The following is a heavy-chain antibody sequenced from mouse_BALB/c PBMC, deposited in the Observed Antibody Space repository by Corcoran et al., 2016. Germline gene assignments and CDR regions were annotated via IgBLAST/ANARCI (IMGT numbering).Heavy chain of an antibody. D-gene: IGHD2-1*01. CDR3: AREVPGGNPFDY. V-gene: IGHV1S136*01. CDR2: IYPYNDGT. Sequence: EVQLQQSGPELVKPGASVTMYCKASGYTFTSYVMHWVKQKPGQGLEWIGYIYPYNDGTKYTEKFKGKATLTSDKSSSTAYMELSSLTSEDSAVYYCAREVPGGNPFDYWGQGTTLTVSS. CDR1: GYTFTSYV. J-gene: IGHJ2*01.